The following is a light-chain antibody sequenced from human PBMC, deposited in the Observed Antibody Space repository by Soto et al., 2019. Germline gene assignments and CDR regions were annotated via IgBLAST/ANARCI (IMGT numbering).Light chain of an antibody. CDR1: SSDVGSYNL. J-gene: IGLJ2*01. CDR3: CSYAGSSIVV. Sequence: QSALTQPASVSGSPGQSITISCTGTSSDVGSYNLVSWYQQHPGKAPKLMIYEGSNRPSGVSKRFSGSRSGNTASLTISGLQAEDEADYYCCSYAGSSIVVFGGGTKLTVL. CDR2: EGS. V-gene: IGLV2-23*01.